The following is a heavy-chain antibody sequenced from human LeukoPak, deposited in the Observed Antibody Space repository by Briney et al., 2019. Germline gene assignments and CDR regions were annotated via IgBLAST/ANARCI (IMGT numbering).Heavy chain of an antibody. CDR2: ISAYNGNT. Sequence: ASVKASCKASGYTFTSYGISWVRQAPGQGLERMGWISAYNGNTNYAQKLQGRVTMTTDTSTSTAYMELRSLRSDDTAVYYCARVRIEQQPYDYWGQGTLVTVSS. J-gene: IGHJ4*02. D-gene: IGHD6-13*01. CDR1: GYTFTSYG. CDR3: ARVRIEQQPYDY. V-gene: IGHV1-18*01.